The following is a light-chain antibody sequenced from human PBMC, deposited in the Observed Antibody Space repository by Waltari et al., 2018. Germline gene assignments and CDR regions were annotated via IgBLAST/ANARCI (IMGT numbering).Light chain of an antibody. Sequence: SSELTQDPAVSVALGQTVRITCQGDSLSTFYASWYQQKPGQAPVLVIYGENKRPSGIPDRFSGSSSGNTASLTITGAQAEDEADYYCNSRDSSGSQRVFGGGTKLTVL. CDR3: NSRDSSGSQRV. V-gene: IGLV3-19*01. CDR2: GEN. J-gene: IGLJ3*02. CDR1: SLSTFY.